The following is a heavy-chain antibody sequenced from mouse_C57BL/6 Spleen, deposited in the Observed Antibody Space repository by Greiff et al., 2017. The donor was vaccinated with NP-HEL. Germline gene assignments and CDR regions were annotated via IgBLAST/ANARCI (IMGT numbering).Heavy chain of an antibody. V-gene: IGHV1-64*01. CDR1: GYTFTSYW. CDR3: ARSVYGNYGYFDV. Sequence: QVQLQQPGAELVKPGASVKLSCKASGYTFTSYWMHWVKQRPGQGLEWIGMIHPNSGSTNYNEKFKSKATLTVDKSSSTAYMQLSSLTSEDSAVYYCARSVYGNYGYFDVWGTGTTVTVSS. CDR2: IHPNSGST. J-gene: IGHJ1*03. D-gene: IGHD2-1*01.